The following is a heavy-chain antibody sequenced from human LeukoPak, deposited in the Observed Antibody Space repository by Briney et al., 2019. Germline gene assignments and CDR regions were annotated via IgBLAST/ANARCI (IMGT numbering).Heavy chain of an antibody. J-gene: IGHJ3*02. CDR2: VSGSGGTT. D-gene: IGHD5-12*01. V-gene: IGHV3-23*01. Sequence: PGGSLRLSCAASGFTFSDYAMSWVRQAPGKGLEWVSEVSGSGGTTHYADSVKGRFTISRDNSKNTLYLQMNSLRAEDTAVYYRARGGGYSGYDWLDAFDIWGQGTMVTVSS. CDR1: GFTFSDYA. CDR3: ARGGGYSGYDWLDAFDI.